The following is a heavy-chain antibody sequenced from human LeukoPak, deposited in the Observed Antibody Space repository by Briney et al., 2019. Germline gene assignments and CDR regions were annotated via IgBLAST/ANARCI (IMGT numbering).Heavy chain of an antibody. CDR2: ISYDGSNK. D-gene: IGHD1-26*01. CDR1: GFTFNSYA. V-gene: IGHV3-30-3*01. CDR3: ASRIVGGFDY. J-gene: IGHJ4*02. Sequence: GRSLRLSCAASGFTFNSYAMHWVRQAPGKGLEWVAVISYDGSNKYYADSVKGRFTISRDNSRNTLYLQMNSLGAEDTAVYYCASRIVGGFDYWGQGTLVTVSS.